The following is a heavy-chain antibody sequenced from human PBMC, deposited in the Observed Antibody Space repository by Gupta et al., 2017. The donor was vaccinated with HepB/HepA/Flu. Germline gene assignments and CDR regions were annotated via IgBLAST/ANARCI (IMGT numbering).Heavy chain of an antibody. CDR2: IYTNDYT. Sequence: EVQLVESGGGLVQPGGSLRLSCAASGFNVSSNYMSWVRQAPGKGLEWVSIIYTNDYTYYADSVKARFTISKDNSKNTLYLQMNSLRAEDTAVYYCARGGSARGTAPFDYWGQGTLVTVSS. CDR1: GFNVSSNY. CDR3: ARGGSARGTAPFDY. D-gene: IGHD6-13*01. V-gene: IGHV3-66*01. J-gene: IGHJ4*02.